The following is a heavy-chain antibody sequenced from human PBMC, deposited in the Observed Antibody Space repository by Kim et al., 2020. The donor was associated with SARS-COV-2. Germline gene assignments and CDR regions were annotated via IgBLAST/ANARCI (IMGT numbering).Heavy chain of an antibody. J-gene: IGHJ4*02. CDR2: INHSGST. CDR3: ARGWDWNSPRAYDY. CDR1: GGSFSGYY. V-gene: IGHV4-34*01. Sequence: SETLSLTCAVYGGSFSGYYWSWIRQPPGKGLEWIGEINHSGSTNYNPSLKSRVTISVDTSKNQFSLKLSSVTAADTAVYYCARGWDWNSPRAYDYWGQGTLVTVSS. D-gene: IGHD1-7*01.